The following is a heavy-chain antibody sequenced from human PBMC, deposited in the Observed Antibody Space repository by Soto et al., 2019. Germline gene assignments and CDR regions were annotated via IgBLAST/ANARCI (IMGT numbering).Heavy chain of an antibody. V-gene: IGHV3-30*18. CDR3: AKDWRLHGTSSFDS. J-gene: IGHJ4*02. Sequence: QVQLVESGGGVVQPGMSLRLSCAAAGLTFSSFGMHWVRQTPGKGLEWVAVISFDGSNKYFADSVKGRFTISRDNSKNTLDLQMNSLRAEDTAVYYCAKDWRLHGTSSFDSWGQGTLVTVSS. CDR2: ISFDGSNK. D-gene: IGHD3-3*01. CDR1: GLTFSSFG.